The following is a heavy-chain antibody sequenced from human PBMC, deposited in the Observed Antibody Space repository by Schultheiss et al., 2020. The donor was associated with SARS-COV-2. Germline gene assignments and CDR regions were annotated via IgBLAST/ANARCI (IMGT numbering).Heavy chain of an antibody. CDR2: IRSKANSYAT. Sequence: GGSLRLSCAASGFTFSSYAMHWVRQASGKGLEWVGRIRSKANSYATAYAASVKGRFTISRDNSKNTLYLQMNSLRAEDTAVYYCAKRAPSIAAPTDYWGQGTLVTVSS. D-gene: IGHD6-6*01. CDR1: GFTFSSYA. V-gene: IGHV3-73*01. J-gene: IGHJ4*02. CDR3: AKRAPSIAAPTDY.